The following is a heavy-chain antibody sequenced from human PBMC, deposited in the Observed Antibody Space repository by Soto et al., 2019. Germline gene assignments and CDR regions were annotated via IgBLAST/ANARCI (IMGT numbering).Heavy chain of an antibody. CDR2: ISSSGRT. V-gene: IGHV4-30-4*01. D-gene: IGHD3-22*01. CDR1: DDSISSADYF. J-gene: IGHJ1*01. CDR3: ARASGDSSGYSFHL. Sequence: PSENLSLTCTVSDDSISSADYFWSWIRQPTGKGLEWIGYISSSGRTYYNPSLESRLVISLETSKNRFFLMLTSVTPADTAVFYCARASGDSSGYSFHLWGQG.